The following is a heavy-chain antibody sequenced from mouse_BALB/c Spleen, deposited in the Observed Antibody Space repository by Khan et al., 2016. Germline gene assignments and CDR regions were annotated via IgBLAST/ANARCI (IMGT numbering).Heavy chain of an antibody. D-gene: IGHD1-2*01. Sequence: QVRLQQSGTELPRPGASVKLSCKASGYTFTDYYLHWVKQRTGQGLEGIGEIFPGSGITYYNEKFKGKASLHADTSSSTSYQQLSILTSDASAFYFCSWSSYVYFAMDYWGHGASVTVSS. CDR1: GYTFTDYY. J-gene: IGHJ4*01. CDR2: IFPGSGIT. CDR3: SWSSYVYFAMDY. V-gene: IGHV1-77*01.